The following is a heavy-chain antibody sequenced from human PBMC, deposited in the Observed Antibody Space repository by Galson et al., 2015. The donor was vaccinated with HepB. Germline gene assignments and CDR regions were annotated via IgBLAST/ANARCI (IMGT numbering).Heavy chain of an antibody. D-gene: IGHD5-12*01. Sequence: SLRLSCAASGFTFSSYSMHWVRQAPGKGLVWVSRINSDGSSINYADSVKGRFTISRDNAKNTLYLQMNSLRAEDTAVYYCARELGGYEVDYWGQGTPVTVSS. J-gene: IGHJ4*02. CDR3: ARELGGYEVDY. CDR1: GFTFSSYS. V-gene: IGHV3-74*01. CDR2: INSDGSSI.